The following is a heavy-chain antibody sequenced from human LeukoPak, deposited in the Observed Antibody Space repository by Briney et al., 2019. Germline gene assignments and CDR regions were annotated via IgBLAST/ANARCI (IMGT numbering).Heavy chain of an antibody. V-gene: IGHV1-18*01. CDR3: ARYEAGAAVAGFDY. D-gene: IGHD6-19*01. Sequence: ASVKVSCKDSGYTFTSYGISWVRQAPGQGLEGMGWISAYNGNTNYAQKLQGRVTMTTDTSTSTAYMELRSLRPDDTAVYYRARYEAGAAVAGFDYWGQGTLVTVSS. CDR2: ISAYNGNT. J-gene: IGHJ4*02. CDR1: GYTFTSYG.